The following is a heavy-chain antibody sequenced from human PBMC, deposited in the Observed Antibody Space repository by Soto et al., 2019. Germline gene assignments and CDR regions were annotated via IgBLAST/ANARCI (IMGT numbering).Heavy chain of an antibody. V-gene: IGHV3-23*01. D-gene: IGHD2-21*01. CDR2: ISGSGAHK. Sequence: EVQLLESGGGLVQPGGSLRLSCAVSGFIFSNYAMSWVRQAPGKGLEWVSLISGSGAHKCYADSVKGRFTISRDSSKNTLYLQMSSLRAEDTAVYYCATDLVAKPDYWGQGTLVTVSS. J-gene: IGHJ4*02. CDR3: ATDLVAKPDY. CDR1: GFIFSNYA.